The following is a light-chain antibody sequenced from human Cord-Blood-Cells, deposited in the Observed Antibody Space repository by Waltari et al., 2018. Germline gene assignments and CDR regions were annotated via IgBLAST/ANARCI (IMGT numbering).Light chain of an antibody. CDR1: SSDVGGYNY. V-gene: IGLV2-14*01. CDR2: EVS. Sequence: QSALTQPASVSGSPGQSITISCTGTSSDVGGYNYVSWYQQHPGKAPKLMIYEVSHRPSGVSNRFSGSKSGNTASLTISGLQAEDEADYYCSSYTSSSTPYVFGTGTKVIVL. CDR3: SSYTSSSTPYV. J-gene: IGLJ1*01.